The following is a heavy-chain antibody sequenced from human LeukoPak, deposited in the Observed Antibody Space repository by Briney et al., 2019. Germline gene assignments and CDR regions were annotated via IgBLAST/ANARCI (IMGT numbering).Heavy chain of an antibody. D-gene: IGHD3-3*01. CDR2: IIPIFGTA. Sequence: ASVKVSCKASGGTFSSYAISWVRQAPGQGLEWMGGIIPIFGTANYAQKFQGRVTITADKSTSTAYMELSSLRSEDTAVYYCATYKITYYDFWSGSGYYYYMDVWGKGTTVTVSS. CDR1: GGTFSSYA. CDR3: ATYKITYYDFWSGSGYYYYMDV. V-gene: IGHV1-69*06. J-gene: IGHJ6*03.